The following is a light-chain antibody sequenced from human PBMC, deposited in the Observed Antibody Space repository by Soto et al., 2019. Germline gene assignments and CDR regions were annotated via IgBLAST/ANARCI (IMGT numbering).Light chain of an antibody. V-gene: IGKV3-20*01. Sequence: EIVLTQSPGTLSLSPGERATLSCRASQSVSSSYLAWYQQKPGQAPRLLIYGASSRAIGIPDRFSGSGSGTDFTLTISRLEPEDLAVYYCQQYGSSPRTFGQGTKVEIK. CDR1: QSVSSSY. CDR2: GAS. CDR3: QQYGSSPRT. J-gene: IGKJ1*01.